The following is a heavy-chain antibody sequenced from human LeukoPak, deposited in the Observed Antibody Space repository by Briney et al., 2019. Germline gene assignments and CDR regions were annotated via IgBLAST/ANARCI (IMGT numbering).Heavy chain of an antibody. V-gene: IGHV3-48*04. Sequence: GGSLRLSCAASGFTVSTNSMNWVRQTPGKGLEWVSYISSSGSTIYYADSVKGRFTISRDNAKNSLYLQMNSLRAEDTAVYYCAELGITMIGGVWGKGTTVTISS. J-gene: IGHJ6*04. CDR3: AELGITMIGGV. CDR1: GFTVSTNS. D-gene: IGHD3-10*02. CDR2: ISSSGSTI.